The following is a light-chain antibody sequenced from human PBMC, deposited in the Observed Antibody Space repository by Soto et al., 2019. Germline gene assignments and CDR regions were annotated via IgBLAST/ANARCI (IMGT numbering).Light chain of an antibody. CDR3: QQYSSYSAWT. J-gene: IGKJ1*01. CDR2: KAS. Sequence: DIQMTQSPSTLSASVGDRVTITCRASQTIINWLAWYQQKPGKAPKLLIYKASTLEGEVPSRFSGSGSETEFTLTINSLQPDDSATYYCQQYSSYSAWTFGEGTKVDIK. V-gene: IGKV1-5*03. CDR1: QTIINW.